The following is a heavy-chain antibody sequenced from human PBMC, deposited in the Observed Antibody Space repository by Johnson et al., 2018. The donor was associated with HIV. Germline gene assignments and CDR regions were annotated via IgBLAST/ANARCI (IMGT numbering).Heavy chain of an antibody. CDR2: ISSDGYNK. CDR1: KFTFRTYT. D-gene: IGHD2-2*01. CDR3: ARPRIEVLPAGAFDL. J-gene: IGHJ3*01. V-gene: IGHV3-30*04. Sequence: VQLVESGGGVVQPGRSLRLSCAASKFTFRTYTMHWVRQAPGKGLEWVALISSDGYNKYYADSVKGRFTISRDNSKSTLSLQMNTLRAEDTAIYYCARPRIEVLPAGAFDLWGPGTMVTVSP.